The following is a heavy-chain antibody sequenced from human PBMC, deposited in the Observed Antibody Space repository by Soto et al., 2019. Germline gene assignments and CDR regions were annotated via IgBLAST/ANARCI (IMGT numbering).Heavy chain of an antibody. CDR3: ARRYGSVFDY. Sequence: QVQLQESGPGLVKPSETLSLTCTASGGSISSYYWSWIRQPPGKGLGWIGYIYYSGSTKYNPSLKSRVTISVDTSKNQFSLKLSSVTAADTAVYYCARRYGSVFDYWGQGTLVTVSS. CDR2: IYYSGST. V-gene: IGHV4-59*01. D-gene: IGHD6-19*01. CDR1: GGSISSYY. J-gene: IGHJ4*02.